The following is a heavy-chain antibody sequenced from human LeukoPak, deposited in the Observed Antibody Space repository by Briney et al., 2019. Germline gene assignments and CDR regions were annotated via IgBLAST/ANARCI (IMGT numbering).Heavy chain of an antibody. Sequence: GGSLRLSCAASGFTFSSYSMNWVRQAPGKGLEWVSYISSSSSTIYYADSVKGRFTISRDNAKNSLYLQMNSLRDEDTAVYYCARDPPPLYDSSGYYYDRFDYWGQGTLVTISS. CDR1: GFTFSSYS. V-gene: IGHV3-48*02. J-gene: IGHJ4*02. CDR3: ARDPPPLYDSSGYYYDRFDY. D-gene: IGHD3-22*01. CDR2: ISSSSSTI.